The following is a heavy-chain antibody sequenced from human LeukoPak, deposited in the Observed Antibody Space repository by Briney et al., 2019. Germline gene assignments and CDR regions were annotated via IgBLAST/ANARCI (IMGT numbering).Heavy chain of an antibody. D-gene: IGHD5/OR15-5a*01. CDR2: INHSGST. CDR1: GGFFSGYY. J-gene: IGHJ6*03. Sequence: PSETLSLTCAVYGGFFSGYYWSWIRQPPGKGLEWIVEINHSGSTNYNRSLKSRVTISVDTSKNQFSLKLSSVTAADTAVYYCARGRASRRYYYYMDVWGKGTTVTVSS. V-gene: IGHV4-34*01. CDR3: ARGRASRRYYYYMDV.